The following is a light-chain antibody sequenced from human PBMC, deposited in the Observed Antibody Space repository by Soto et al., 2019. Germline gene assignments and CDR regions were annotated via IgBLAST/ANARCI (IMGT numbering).Light chain of an antibody. CDR3: AAWDDSLNGVV. CDR1: RSNIGSNT. CDR2: NNN. J-gene: IGLJ2*01. V-gene: IGLV1-44*01. Sequence: QSVLTQPPSASATPGQRVTISCSGTRSNIGSNTVNWYQQLPGTAPRLLMYNNNERPSGVPDRFSGSKSGASASLAISGLQSEDEPDYYCAAWDDSLNGVVFGVGTKLTVL.